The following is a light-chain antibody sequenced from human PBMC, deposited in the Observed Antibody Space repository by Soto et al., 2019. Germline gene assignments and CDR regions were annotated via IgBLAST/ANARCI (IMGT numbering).Light chain of an antibody. V-gene: IGLV2-23*02. CDR2: EVN. CDR1: SSNVGSYKL. Sequence: SALTQPASVSGSPGQSITISCTGTSSNVGSYKLVSWYQQHPGTAPKLMIFEVNKRPSGVSNRFSGSKSGNTASLTISGLKVGDEADYYCCSSGGSPTYVFGTGTKVTVL. CDR3: CSSGGSPTYV. J-gene: IGLJ1*01.